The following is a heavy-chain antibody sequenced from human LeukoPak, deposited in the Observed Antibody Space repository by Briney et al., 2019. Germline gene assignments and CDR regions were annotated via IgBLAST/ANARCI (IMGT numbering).Heavy chain of an antibody. D-gene: IGHD3-3*01. Sequence: ASVKVSCKASGYTFTGYYMHWVRQAPGQGLEWMGRINPNSGGTNYARKFQGRVTMTRDTSISTAYMELSRLRSDDTAVYYCARAVNYDFWSGSGNWFDPWGQGTLVTVSS. J-gene: IGHJ5*02. CDR3: ARAVNYDFWSGSGNWFDP. CDR1: GYTFTGYY. V-gene: IGHV1-2*06. CDR2: INPNSGGT.